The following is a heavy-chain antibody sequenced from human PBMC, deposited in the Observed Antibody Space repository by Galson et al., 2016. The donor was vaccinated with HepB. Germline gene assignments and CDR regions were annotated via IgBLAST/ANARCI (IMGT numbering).Heavy chain of an antibody. CDR1: GFTFSSYW. Sequence: SLRLSCAASGFTFSSYWMSWVRQAPGKGLEWVANIKQDGSEKYYVDSVKGRFTISRDNAKNSLYVQMNSLRAEDTAGYYCARDLSSSSTRGWFDPWGQGTLVTVSS. CDR2: IKQDGSEK. J-gene: IGHJ5*02. V-gene: IGHV3-7*03. D-gene: IGHD6-6*01. CDR3: ARDLSSSSTRGWFDP.